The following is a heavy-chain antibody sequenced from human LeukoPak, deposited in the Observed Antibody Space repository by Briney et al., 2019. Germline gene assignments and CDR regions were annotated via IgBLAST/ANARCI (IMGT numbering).Heavy chain of an antibody. V-gene: IGHV4-59*08. D-gene: IGHD6-19*01. Sequence: MPSETLSLTCTFSGGSISSYYWTWFRQPPGWELEWIGSFYNSGSTSYNPSLGSRVTISLDTSKNLFSLKLTSVTAADTAVYYCASTQQWLASYYWGQGTLVTVSS. CDR1: GGSISSYY. CDR3: ASTQQWLASYY. J-gene: IGHJ4*02. CDR2: FYNSGST.